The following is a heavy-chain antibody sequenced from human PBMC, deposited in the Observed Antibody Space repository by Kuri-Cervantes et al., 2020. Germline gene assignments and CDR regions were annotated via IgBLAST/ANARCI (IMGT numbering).Heavy chain of an antibody. CDR1: GFTFSSYS. Sequence: GGSLRLSCAASGFTFSSYSMNWVRQAPGKGLEWVSSISSSSSCIYYADSVKGRFTISRDNAKNSLYLQMNSLRAEDTAVYYCARDWDRTTLYYYYGMDVWGQGTTVTVSS. V-gene: IGHV3-21*01. CDR2: ISSSSSCI. D-gene: IGHD1-14*01. CDR3: ARDWDRTTLYYYYGMDV. J-gene: IGHJ6*02.